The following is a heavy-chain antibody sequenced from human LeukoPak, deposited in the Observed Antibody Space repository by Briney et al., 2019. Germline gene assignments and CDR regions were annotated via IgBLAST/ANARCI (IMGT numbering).Heavy chain of an antibody. D-gene: IGHD2-2*01. V-gene: IGHV3-30*02. J-gene: IGHJ5*02. Sequence: GGSLRLSCAASGFTFSSYGMHWVRQAPGKGLEWVAFIWYDGSNKYYADSVKGRFTISRDNSKNTLYLQMSSLRAEDKAVYYCEKDVTMPAAPSAPGGQETLVTVSS. CDR3: EKDVTMPAAPSAP. CDR2: IWYDGSNK. CDR1: GFTFSSYG.